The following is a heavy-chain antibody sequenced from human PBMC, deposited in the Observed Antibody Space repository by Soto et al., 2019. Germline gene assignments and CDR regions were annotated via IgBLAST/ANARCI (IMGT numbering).Heavy chain of an antibody. CDR2: IRGDGGQT. Sequence: GGSLRLSCTASGFTLSSYGMGRVRQAPGKGLQWVSTIRGDGGQTHYTDSVKGRFSISRDNSKNTVYLQMDSLRAEDTAMYFCARDVGLDSDDFFAYWGQGTQVTVSS. J-gene: IGHJ4*02. V-gene: IGHV3-23*01. D-gene: IGHD3-9*01. CDR1: GFTLSSYG. CDR3: ARDVGLDSDDFFAY.